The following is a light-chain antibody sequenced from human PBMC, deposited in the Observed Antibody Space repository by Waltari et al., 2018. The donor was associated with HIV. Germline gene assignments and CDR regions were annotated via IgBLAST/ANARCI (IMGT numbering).Light chain of an antibody. CDR2: SDD. V-gene: IGLV1-44*01. CDR1: NSNIGSNT. J-gene: IGLJ2*01. CDR3: AVWDDGLNGPE. Sequence: QSVLTQPPSASGTPGQRVTISCSGSNSNIGSNTVSWYQQLPGTAPKLLIYSDDQRPSGVPDRFSGSKSGTSASLAISGLQSEDEADYYCAVWDDGLNGPEIGGGTKLTVL.